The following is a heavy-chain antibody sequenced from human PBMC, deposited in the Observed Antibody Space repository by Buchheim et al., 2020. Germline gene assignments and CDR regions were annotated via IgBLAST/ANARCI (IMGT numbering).Heavy chain of an antibody. V-gene: IGHV3-30*18. CDR3: AKDLNSVAVDY. CDR1: GFTFSSYG. J-gene: IGHJ4*02. Sequence: QVQLVESGGGVVQPGRSLRLSCAASGFTFSSYGMHWVRQAPGKGLEWVAVISYDGSNKYYADSVKGRFTISRDNSKNTLYLQMNSLRAEDTAVYYCAKDLNSVAVDYWGQGTL. D-gene: IGHD6-19*01. CDR2: ISYDGSNK.